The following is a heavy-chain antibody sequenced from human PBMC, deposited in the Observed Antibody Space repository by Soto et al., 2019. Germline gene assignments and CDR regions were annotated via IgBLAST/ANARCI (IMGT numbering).Heavy chain of an antibody. D-gene: IGHD6-13*01. CDR2: ISYDGSNK. Sequence: GGSCGICFASSGFTFRSYGMHWVRQAPGKVLELVAVISYDGSNKYYAYSLKGRLTISRENSKKTLYMQMKSLRSADTVLYYCREDRPTLYRRSWQDRYGKEVWGQGTTDTVSS. V-gene: IGHV3-30*03. J-gene: IGHJ6*02. CDR1: GFTFRSYG. CDR3: REDRPTLYRRSWQDRYGKEV.